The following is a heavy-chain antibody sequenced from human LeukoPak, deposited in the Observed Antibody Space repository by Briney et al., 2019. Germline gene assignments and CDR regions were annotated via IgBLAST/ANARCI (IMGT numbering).Heavy chain of an antibody. Sequence: GGSLRLSCAASGFTFSTFAMNWVRQAPGKGLEWVSTISDAAGTTYCADSVRGRFTISRDNSKNTLYLQMNSLRAEDTAVYYCAKGEFWSAYYNWGQGTLVTVSS. J-gene: IGHJ4*02. D-gene: IGHD3-3*01. CDR3: AKGEFWSAYYN. CDR2: ISDAAGTT. V-gene: IGHV3-23*01. CDR1: GFTFSTFA.